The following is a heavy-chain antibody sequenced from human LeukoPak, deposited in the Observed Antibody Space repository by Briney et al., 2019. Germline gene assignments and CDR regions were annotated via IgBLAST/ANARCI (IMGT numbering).Heavy chain of an antibody. Sequence: GGSLRLSCSASGFTFSSYAMHWVRQAPGKGLEYVSAISSNGGGTYYADSVKGRFTISRDNSKNTLYLQMSSLRAEDTAVYYCVKDAVTMVRGYYFDYWGQGTLVTVSS. J-gene: IGHJ4*02. CDR1: GFTFSSYA. CDR2: ISSNGGGT. D-gene: IGHD3-10*01. V-gene: IGHV3-64D*06. CDR3: VKDAVTMVRGYYFDY.